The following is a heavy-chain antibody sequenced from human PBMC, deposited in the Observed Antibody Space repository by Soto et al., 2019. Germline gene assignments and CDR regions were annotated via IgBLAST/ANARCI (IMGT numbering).Heavy chain of an antibody. D-gene: IGHD3-10*01. Sequence: SETLSLTCTVSGGSISSYYWSWIRQPPGKGLEWIGYIYYSGSTNYNPSLKSRVTISVDTSKNQFSLKLSSVTAADTAVYYCARSMGVELLWFGEFKNWGQGTLVTVSS. J-gene: IGHJ4*02. V-gene: IGHV4-59*08. CDR3: ARSMGVELLWFGEFKN. CDR1: GGSISSYY. CDR2: IYYSGST.